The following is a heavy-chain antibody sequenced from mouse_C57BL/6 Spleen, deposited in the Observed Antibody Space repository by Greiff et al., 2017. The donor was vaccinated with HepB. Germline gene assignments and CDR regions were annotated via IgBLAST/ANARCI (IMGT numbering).Heavy chain of an antibody. CDR1: GYAFSSYW. Sequence: LQESGAELVKPGASVKISCKASGYAFSSYWMNWVKQRPGKGLEWIGQIYPGDGDTNYNGKFKGKATLTADKSSSTAYMQLSSLTSEDSAVYFCARPLFDWYFDVWGTGTTVTVSS. J-gene: IGHJ1*03. D-gene: IGHD6-5*01. CDR2: IYPGDGDT. CDR3: ARPLFDWYFDV. V-gene: IGHV1-80*01.